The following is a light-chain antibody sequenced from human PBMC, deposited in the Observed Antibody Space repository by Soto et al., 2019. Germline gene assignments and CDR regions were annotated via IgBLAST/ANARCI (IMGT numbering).Light chain of an antibody. CDR3: QQDGSSPALT. CDR1: QSVSSSY. CDR2: SAS. Sequence: EIVLTQSPGTLSLSPGERATLSCRASQSVSSSYLAWYQQKPGQSPRLLIYSASSRATGIPDRFSGSGSGTDFTLTISRLEPEDFAVYYCQQDGSSPALTFGGGSKVEIK. V-gene: IGKV3-20*01. J-gene: IGKJ4*01.